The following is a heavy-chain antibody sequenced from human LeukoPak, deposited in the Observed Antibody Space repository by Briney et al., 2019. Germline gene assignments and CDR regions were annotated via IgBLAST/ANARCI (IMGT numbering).Heavy chain of an antibody. Sequence: SETLSLTCAVSGGSISNSNWWSWVRQPPGKGLEWIGEIYHSGSTNYNPSLKSRATISVDKSKNQFSLKLNSVTAADTAVYYCARVVGDGYNFDYWGQETLVTVSS. V-gene: IGHV4-4*02. D-gene: IGHD5-24*01. CDR1: GGSISNSNW. CDR3: ARVVGDGYNFDY. CDR2: IYHSGST. J-gene: IGHJ4*02.